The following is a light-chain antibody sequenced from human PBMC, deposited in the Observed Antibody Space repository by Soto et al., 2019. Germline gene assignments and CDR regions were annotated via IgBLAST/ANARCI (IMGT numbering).Light chain of an antibody. V-gene: IGLV5-45*01. J-gene: IGLJ2*01. Sequence: QTVVTQPASLSASPGASASLTCTLRSGINVGPYKIYWYQQKPGSPPQYLLNYKSDSDKQQGSGVPSRFSGSKDASANAGILLISGLQSEDEADYYCVIWHSNAVVFGGGTQLTVL. CDR2: YKSDSDK. CDR3: VIWHSNAVV. CDR1: SGINVGPYK.